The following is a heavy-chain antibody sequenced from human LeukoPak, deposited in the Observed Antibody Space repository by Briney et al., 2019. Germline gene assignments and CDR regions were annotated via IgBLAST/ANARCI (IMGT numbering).Heavy chain of an antibody. CDR1: GFTFSSYA. V-gene: IGHV3-30-3*01. J-gene: IGHJ6*02. Sequence: GGSLRLSCAASGFTFSSYAMHWVRQAPGKGLEWVAVISYDGSNKYYADSVKGRFTISRDNSKNTLYLQMNSLRAEDTAVYYCARGLYYYDSSGYYYPGYYYYYGMDVWGQGTTVTVSS. CDR3: ARGLYYYDSSGYYYPGYYYYYGMDV. D-gene: IGHD3-22*01. CDR2: ISYDGSNK.